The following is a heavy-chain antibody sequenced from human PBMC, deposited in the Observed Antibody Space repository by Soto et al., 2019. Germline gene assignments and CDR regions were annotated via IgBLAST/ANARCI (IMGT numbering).Heavy chain of an antibody. V-gene: IGHV4-39*01. CDR1: GGSIDKSTYY. D-gene: IGHD6-19*01. CDR3: ARHHESGWYGY. J-gene: IGHJ4*02. Sequence: QLQLQESGPGLVKPSETLSLTCTVSGGSIDKSTYYWCWIRQPPGKALEWIGSIYYSGSTYYYPSFKRRVTISVDTSRNQFSLKLSSVTAADTAVYYCARHHESGWYGYWGQGTPVTVSS. CDR2: IYYSGST.